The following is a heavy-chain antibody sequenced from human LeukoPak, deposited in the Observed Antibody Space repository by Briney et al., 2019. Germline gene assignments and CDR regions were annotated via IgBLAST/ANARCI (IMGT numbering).Heavy chain of an antibody. J-gene: IGHJ6*02. D-gene: IGHD2-15*01. Sequence: AASVKVSCKASGYTFTSYAMHWVCQAPGQRLEWMGWISAGNGNTKYSQKFQGRVTITRDTSASTAYMELSSLRSEDAAVYYCARGGVVVVAALDVWGQGTTVTVSS. CDR3: ARGGVVVVAALDV. V-gene: IGHV1-3*01. CDR1: GYTFTSYA. CDR2: ISAGNGNT.